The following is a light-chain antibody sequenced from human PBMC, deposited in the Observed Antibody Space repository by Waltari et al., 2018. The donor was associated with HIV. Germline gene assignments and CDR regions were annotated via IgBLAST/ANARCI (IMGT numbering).Light chain of an antibody. Sequence: EIVIAQSPATLSLFPGDRAPLSCRASQSVSSNLAWYQQKPGQAPRPLIYGASTRATGIPARFSGSGSGTEFTLTISSLQSEDFAVYYCQQYYNWPPLTFGGGTKVEI. CDR3: QQYYNWPPLT. CDR1: QSVSSN. CDR2: GAS. V-gene: IGKV3-15*01. J-gene: IGKJ4*01.